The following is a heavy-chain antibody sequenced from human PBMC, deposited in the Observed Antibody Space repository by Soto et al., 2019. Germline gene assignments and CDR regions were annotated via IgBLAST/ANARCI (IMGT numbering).Heavy chain of an antibody. Sequence: GGSLRHSCAVSGFTFSDYYMSWIRQAPGKGLEWVSYITHSGAGKYYADSVKGRFTISRDNANNSMYLEMTNLRAEDTAVYYCVREVDTSAHWGQGTLVTVSS. CDR1: GFTFSDYY. J-gene: IGHJ4*02. CDR2: ITHSGAGK. D-gene: IGHD2-15*01. V-gene: IGHV3-11*01. CDR3: VREVDTSAH.